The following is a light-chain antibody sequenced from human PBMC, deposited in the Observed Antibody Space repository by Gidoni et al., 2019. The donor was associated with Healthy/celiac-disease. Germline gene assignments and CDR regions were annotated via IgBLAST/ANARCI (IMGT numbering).Light chain of an antibody. CDR3: QQYGSSPRT. CDR2: GAS. Sequence: LLTQSPGTLSLSPGERATLSCRASQSVSSSYLAWYQQKPGQAPRLLIYGASSRATGIPDRFSGSGSGTDFTLTISRLEPEDFAVYYCQQYGSSPRTFGQXTKVEIK. J-gene: IGKJ2*01. V-gene: IGKV3-20*01. CDR1: QSVSSSY.